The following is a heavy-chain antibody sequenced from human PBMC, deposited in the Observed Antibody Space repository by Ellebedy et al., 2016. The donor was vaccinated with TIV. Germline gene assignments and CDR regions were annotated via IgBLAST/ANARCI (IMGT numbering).Heavy chain of an antibody. Sequence: GESLKISCAASGFTFSTNAMGWVRQSPERGLEWISAISADGTRTYYADSVKGRSIISRDNSKNTLYLQMNSLRAEDTAVYYSTKHRPSVSMDVWGQGTTVTVSS. CDR1: GFTFSTNA. CDR2: ISADGTRT. J-gene: IGHJ6*02. V-gene: IGHV3-23*01. CDR3: TKHRPSVSMDV.